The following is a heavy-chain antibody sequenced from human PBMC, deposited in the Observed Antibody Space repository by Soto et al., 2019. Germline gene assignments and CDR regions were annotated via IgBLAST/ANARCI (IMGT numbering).Heavy chain of an antibody. D-gene: IGHD4-17*01. J-gene: IGHJ4*02. CDR2: IYYSGST. V-gene: IGHV4-59*01. Sequence: SETLSLTCTVSGGSISSYYWSWIRQPPGKGLEWIGYIYYSGSTNYNPSLKSRVTISVDTSKNQFSLKLSSVTAADTAVYYCARSRGTTVTTYWGQGTLVTVS. CDR1: GGSISSYY. CDR3: ARSRGTTVTTY.